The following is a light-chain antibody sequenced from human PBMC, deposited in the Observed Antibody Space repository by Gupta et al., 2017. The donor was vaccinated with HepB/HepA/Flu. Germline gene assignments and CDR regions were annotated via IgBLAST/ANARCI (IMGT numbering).Light chain of an antibody. CDR2: SND. J-gene: IGLJ2*01. CDR1: TSNIGVNT. Sequence: QSVLTQPPSASGTPGQRVTISCSGSTSNIGVNTVNWYQHVPGSAPKLLMYSNDQRPSGVPDRFSAAKSGTSASLAISGLQSGDEADYYCAAWHDSVDAPVFGGGTKLTVL. CDR3: AAWHDSVDAPV. V-gene: IGLV1-44*01.